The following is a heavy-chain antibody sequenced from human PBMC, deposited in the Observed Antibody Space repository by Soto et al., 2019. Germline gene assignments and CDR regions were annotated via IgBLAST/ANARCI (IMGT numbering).Heavy chain of an antibody. J-gene: IGHJ6*02. CDR1: GGSFSGYY. Sequence: PSETLSLTCAVYGGSFSGYYWSWIRQPPGKGLEWIGEINHSGSTNYNPSLKSRVTISVDTSKNQFSLKLSSVTAADTAVYYCARNARSGRMVGGVHYYYYYGMDVWGQGTTVTVSS. V-gene: IGHV4-34*01. D-gene: IGHD3-10*01. CDR2: INHSGST. CDR3: ARNARSGRMVGGVHYYYYYGMDV.